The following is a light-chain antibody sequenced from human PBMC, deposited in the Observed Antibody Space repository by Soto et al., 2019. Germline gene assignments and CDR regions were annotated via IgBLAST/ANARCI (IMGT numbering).Light chain of an antibody. Sequence: ETLLTQSPATLSLSPGERATLSCRASQSIITYLAWYQQKPGQAPRLLIFDASNRAAGIPDRFSGSGSGTDVTLTISGLEPEDFAVYYCQQRSNWPTFGQGTRLEIK. V-gene: IGKV3-11*01. CDR2: DAS. CDR3: QQRSNWPT. J-gene: IGKJ5*01. CDR1: QSIITY.